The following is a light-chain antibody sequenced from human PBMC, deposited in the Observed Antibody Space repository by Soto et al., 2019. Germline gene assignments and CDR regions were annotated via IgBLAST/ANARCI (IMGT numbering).Light chain of an antibody. Sequence: DIQMTQSPSTLSASVGDRVTITCRASQSVARWLAWHQQKPGKAPKLLIYDASSLESGVPSRFRGSGSGTEFTLTITSLQPDDFATYYCQQYHTYSWTFGQGTKVDIK. J-gene: IGKJ1*01. CDR1: QSVARW. CDR2: DAS. V-gene: IGKV1-5*01. CDR3: QQYHTYSWT.